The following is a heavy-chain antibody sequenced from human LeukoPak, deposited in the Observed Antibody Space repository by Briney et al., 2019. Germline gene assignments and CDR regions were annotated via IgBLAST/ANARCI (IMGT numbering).Heavy chain of an antibody. D-gene: IGHD6-13*01. V-gene: IGHV3-11*04. Sequence: PGGSLRLSCAASGFTFSDYYMSWIRQAPGKGLEWVSYISSSGSTIYYADSVKGRFTISRDNAKNSLYLQMNSLRAEDTAVHYCAHHRYSSSWYDYWGQGTLVTVSS. CDR3: AHHRYSSSWYDY. J-gene: IGHJ4*02. CDR2: ISSSGSTI. CDR1: GFTFSDYY.